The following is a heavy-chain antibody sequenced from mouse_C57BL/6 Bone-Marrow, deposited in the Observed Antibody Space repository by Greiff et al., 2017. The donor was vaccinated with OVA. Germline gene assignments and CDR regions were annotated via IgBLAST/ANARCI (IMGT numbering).Heavy chain of an antibody. Sequence: VQLQQSGPELVKPGASVKISCKASGYAFSSSWMNWVKQRPGKGLEWIGRIYPGDGDTNYNGKFKGKATLTADKSSSTAYMQLSSLTSEDSAVYCCARYGGYDWGYYYAMDYWGQGTSVTVSS. V-gene: IGHV1-82*01. CDR1: GYAFSSSW. CDR2: IYPGDGDT. CDR3: ARYGGYDWGYYYAMDY. J-gene: IGHJ4*01. D-gene: IGHD2-2*01.